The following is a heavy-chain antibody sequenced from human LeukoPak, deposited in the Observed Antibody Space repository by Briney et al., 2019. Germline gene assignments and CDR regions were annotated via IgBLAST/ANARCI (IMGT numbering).Heavy chain of an antibody. J-gene: IGHJ5*02. CDR2: TYYTSKWYN. Sequence: SQTLSVTCAMSGGSVSSTRAAWDWIRQSPSRGLEWLGRTYYTSKWYNEYALSVKSRISIRSDTSKNHFSLQLNSVTPEDTAVYYCARVQGNNWFDPWGQGTLVIVSS. V-gene: IGHV6-1*01. CDR3: ARVQGNNWFDP. CDR1: GGSVSSTRAA.